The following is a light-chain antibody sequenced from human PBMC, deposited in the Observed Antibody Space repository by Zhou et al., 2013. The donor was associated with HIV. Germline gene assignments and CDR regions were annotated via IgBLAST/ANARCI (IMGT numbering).Light chain of an antibody. CDR3: QQYNHWYT. V-gene: IGKV3-15*01. Sequence: EIVMTQSPATLSVSPGERATLSCRASQSVSSNLAWYQQKPGQAPRLLIYGASTRATDIPARFSGSGSETEFTLTISSLQSEDSAVYYCQQYNHWYTFGQGTQSGDQT. CDR1: QSVSSN. J-gene: IGKJ2*01. CDR2: GAS.